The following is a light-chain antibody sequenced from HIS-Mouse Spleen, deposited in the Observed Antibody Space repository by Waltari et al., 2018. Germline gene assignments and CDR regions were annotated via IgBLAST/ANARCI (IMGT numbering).Light chain of an antibody. CDR2: KDS. Sequence: SYELTQPSSVSVSPGQTARITCPGDVLAKKYARWFQQKPGQAPVLVIYKDSERPSGIPERFSGSSSGTTVTLTISGAQVEDEADYYCYSTDSSGNHRVFGGGTKLTVL. J-gene: IGLJ2*01. CDR1: VLAKKY. V-gene: IGLV3-27*01. CDR3: YSTDSSGNHRV.